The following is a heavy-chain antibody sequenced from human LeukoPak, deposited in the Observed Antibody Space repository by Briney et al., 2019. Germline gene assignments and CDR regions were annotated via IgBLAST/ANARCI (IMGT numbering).Heavy chain of an antibody. CDR3: AKAAQIMVVTAIPDS. D-gene: IGHD2-21*02. Sequence: HTGRSLRLSCAASGFTFSSYDIHWVRQAPGRGLEWLAIISYNGGFRYYADSVKGRFTVSRDNSKNTLYLHMNNVRADDTAVYYCAKAAQIMVVTAIPDSWGQGALVTVSS. CDR2: ISYNGGFR. J-gene: IGHJ5*01. CDR1: GFTFSSYD. V-gene: IGHV3-30*18.